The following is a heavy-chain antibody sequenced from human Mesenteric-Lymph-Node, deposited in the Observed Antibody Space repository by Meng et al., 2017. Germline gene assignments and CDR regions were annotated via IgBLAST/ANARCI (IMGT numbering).Heavy chain of an antibody. J-gene: IGHJ4*02. CDR2: ISGSGGST. CDR3: AKPPADGYNYVDY. Sequence: EVQLLESGGGLVQPGGSLRLSCAASGFTFSRYAMSWVRQAPGKGLEWVSTISGSGGSTYYADSVKGRFTISRDNSKNTLYLQMNSLRAEDTAVYYCAKPPADGYNYVDYWGQGTLVTVSS. CDR1: GFTFSRYA. D-gene: IGHD5-24*01. V-gene: IGHV3-23*01.